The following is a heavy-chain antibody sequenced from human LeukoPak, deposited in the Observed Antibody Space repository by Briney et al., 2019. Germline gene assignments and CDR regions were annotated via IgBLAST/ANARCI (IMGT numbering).Heavy chain of an antibody. CDR1: GXSISNYY. V-gene: IGHV4-59*08. D-gene: IGHD2-15*01. J-gene: IGHJ3*02. CDR2: IFSSGST. CDR3: ARHLPRTDIGYAFDI. Sequence: SETLSLTCTVSGXSISNYYWTWIRQPPGKGLEWIGYIFSSGSTNYNPSLKSRVTISVDTSKNQFSLRLSSVTAADTAVYYCARHLPRTDIGYAFDIWGQGTVVTVSS.